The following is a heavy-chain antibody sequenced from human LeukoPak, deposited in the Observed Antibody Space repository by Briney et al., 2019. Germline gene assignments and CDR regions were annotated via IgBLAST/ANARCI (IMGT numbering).Heavy chain of an antibody. CDR2: IYYSGST. Sequence: SETLSLTCTVSGAPTSNYYWSWIRRPPGKGLEWIGYIYYSGSTNYNPSLKSRVTISVDTSKNQFSLKLSSVTAADTAVYYCAVNVEMATVYFDYWGQGTLVTVSS. CDR1: GAPTSNYY. V-gene: IGHV4-59*01. J-gene: IGHJ4*02. CDR3: AVNVEMATVYFDY. D-gene: IGHD5-24*01.